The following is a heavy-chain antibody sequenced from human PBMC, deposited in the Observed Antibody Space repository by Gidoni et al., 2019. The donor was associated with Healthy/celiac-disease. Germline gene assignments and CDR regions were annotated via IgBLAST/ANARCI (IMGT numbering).Heavy chain of an antibody. CDR1: GGSISSSSYY. V-gene: IGHV4-39*01. D-gene: IGHD1-26*01. Sequence: GGSISSSSYYWGWIRQPPGKGLEWIGSIYYSGSTYYNPSLKSRVTISVDTSKNQFSLKLSSVTAADTAVYYCARQKRRWELLLDAFDIWGQGTMVTVSS. CDR2: IYYSGST. CDR3: ARQKRRWELLLDAFDI. J-gene: IGHJ3*02.